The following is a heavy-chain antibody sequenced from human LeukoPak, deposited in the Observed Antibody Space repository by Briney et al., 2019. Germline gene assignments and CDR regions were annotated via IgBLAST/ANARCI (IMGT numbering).Heavy chain of an antibody. CDR2: IYYSGST. V-gene: IGHV4-39*02. CDR3: ARDGITMVRGVNLRNSWFDP. CDR1: GGSISSSSYY. D-gene: IGHD3-10*01. Sequence: SETLSLTCTVSGGSISSSSYYWGWIRQPPGKGLEWIGSIYYSGSTYYNPSLKSRVTISVDTSKNQFSLKLSSVTAADTAVYYCARDGITMVRGVNLRNSWFDPWGQGTLVTVSS. J-gene: IGHJ5*02.